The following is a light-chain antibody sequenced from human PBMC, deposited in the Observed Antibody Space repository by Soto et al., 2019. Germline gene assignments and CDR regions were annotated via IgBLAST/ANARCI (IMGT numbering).Light chain of an antibody. Sequence: DIQMTQSPSSLSASVGDRVTITCQASQDISNYLNWYQQKPGKAPKLLIYDASNLETGVPSRFSGRGSGTDFTFTISSLQPEDIATFYCQQYDNLPLSFGGGTKVDIK. CDR2: DAS. CDR3: QQYDNLPLS. V-gene: IGKV1-33*01. CDR1: QDISNY. J-gene: IGKJ4*01.